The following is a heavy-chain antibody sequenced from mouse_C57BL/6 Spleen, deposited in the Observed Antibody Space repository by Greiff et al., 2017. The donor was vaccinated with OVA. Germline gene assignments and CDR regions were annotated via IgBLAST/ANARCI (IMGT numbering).Heavy chain of an antibody. V-gene: IGHV1-64*01. CDR3: ARSRGSSYFDY. CDR1: GYTFTGYW. D-gene: IGHD1-1*01. J-gene: IGHJ2*01. CDR2: IHPNSGST. Sequence: QVQLQQPGAELVKPGASVKLSCKASGYTFTGYWMHWVKQRPGQGLEWIGMIHPNSGSTNYNEKFKSKATLTVDKSSSTAYMQLSSLTSEDSAVYYCARSRGSSYFDYWGQGTTLTVSS.